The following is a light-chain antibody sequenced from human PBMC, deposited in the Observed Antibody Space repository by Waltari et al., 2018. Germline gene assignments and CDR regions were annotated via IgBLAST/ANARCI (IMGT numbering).Light chain of an antibody. Sequence: IQLTQSPSSLSASVGDRVTITCRASQGISNYLAWYQQKPGKAPKLLIYAASTLQSGVRPRFGGRGPGTEFTRAISSLQPKDFATYYCQQLNSYQWTFGQGTKVEIK. CDR3: QQLNSYQWT. J-gene: IGKJ1*01. V-gene: IGKV1-9*01. CDR1: QGISNY. CDR2: AAS.